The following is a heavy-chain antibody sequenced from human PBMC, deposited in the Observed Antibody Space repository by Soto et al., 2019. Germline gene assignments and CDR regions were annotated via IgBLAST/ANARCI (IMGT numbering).Heavy chain of an antibody. D-gene: IGHD2-15*01. CDR1: GGSISSYY. CDR3: AKYSVVVNNQYFDY. V-gene: IGHV4-59*01. Sequence: SETLSLTCTVSGGSISSYYWSWIRQPPGKGLEWIGYIYYSVSTNYNPSLKSRVTMSVDTSKNQFSLKLSSVTAADTAVYYCAKYSVVVNNQYFDYWGQGTLVTVS. J-gene: IGHJ4*02. CDR2: IYYSVST.